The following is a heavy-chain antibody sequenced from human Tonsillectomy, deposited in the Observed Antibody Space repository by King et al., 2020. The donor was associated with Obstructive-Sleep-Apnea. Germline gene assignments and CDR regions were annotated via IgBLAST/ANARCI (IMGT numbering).Heavy chain of an antibody. CDR3: ARGAAAGVFDF. CDR2: IYSGGST. Sequence: VQLVGSGGGLVQPGGSLRLSCAASGFTVSSNYMSWVRQAPGKGLEWVSVIYSGGSTYYADSVKGRFTISRDNSKNTRYLQMNSLRVEDTAVYYCARGAAAGVFDFWGQGTLVTVSS. V-gene: IGHV3-66*01. CDR1: GFTVSSNY. D-gene: IGHD6-13*01. J-gene: IGHJ4*02.